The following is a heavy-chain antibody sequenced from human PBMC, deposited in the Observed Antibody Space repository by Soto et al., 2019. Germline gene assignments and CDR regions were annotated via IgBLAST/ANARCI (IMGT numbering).Heavy chain of an antibody. D-gene: IGHD2-2*01. CDR2: IIPISGTA. J-gene: IGHJ6*02. V-gene: IGHV1-69*13. CDR3: ARSQGSSTSLDIYYYYYYGMDA. CDR1: GGTFSSYA. Sequence: GASVKVSCKASGGTFSSYATSWVRQAPGQGLEWMGGIIPISGTANYAQKFQGRVTITADESTSTAYMELSSLRSEDTAVYYCARSQGSSTSLDIYYYYYYGMDAWRRGTTVTVSS.